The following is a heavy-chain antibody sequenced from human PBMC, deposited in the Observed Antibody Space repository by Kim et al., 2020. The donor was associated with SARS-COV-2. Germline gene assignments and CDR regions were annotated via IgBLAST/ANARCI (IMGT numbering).Heavy chain of an antibody. Sequence: YSQKFQGRVTITRDTSASTAYMELSSLRSEDTAVYYCARGRSGWPVRCDYWGQGTLVTVSS. D-gene: IGHD6-19*01. J-gene: IGHJ4*02. CDR3: ARGRSGWPVRCDY. V-gene: IGHV1-3*01.